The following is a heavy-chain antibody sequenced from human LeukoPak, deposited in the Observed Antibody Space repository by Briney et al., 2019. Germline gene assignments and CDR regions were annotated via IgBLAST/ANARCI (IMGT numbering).Heavy chain of an antibody. CDR1: GYTFTSYD. J-gene: IGHJ4*02. V-gene: IGHV1-2*02. CDR2: IRPNSGGT. D-gene: IGHD5-18*01. Sequence: ASVKVSCKTSGYTFTSYDLNWVRQAPGQGLEWMGWIRPNSGGTNYTQKFQGRVTMTRDTSISTAYMELSRLRSDDTAVYYCARGDTAMLSFDYWGQGTLVTVSS. CDR3: ARGDTAMLSFDY.